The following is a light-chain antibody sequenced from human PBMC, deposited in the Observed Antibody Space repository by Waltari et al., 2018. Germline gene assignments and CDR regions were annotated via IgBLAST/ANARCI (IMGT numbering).Light chain of an antibody. CDR1: QSVSSK. CDR2: DAS. CDR3: HQRNNWPFT. V-gene: IGKV3-11*01. J-gene: IGKJ2*01. Sequence: EIVLTQSPATLSLSPGESATLSCRASQSVSSKLAWYQQKPGQAPRLLMYDASNRATGIPARFSGSGSGTDFTLTISSLEPEDFAVYYCHQRNNWPFTFGQGTKLEIK.